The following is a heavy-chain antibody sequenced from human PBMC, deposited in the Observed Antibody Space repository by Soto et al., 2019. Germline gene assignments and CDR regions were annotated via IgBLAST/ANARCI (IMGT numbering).Heavy chain of an antibody. CDR2: ISASGRST. CDR3: AKDPPSEKPQSDYGMDV. CDR1: GLTFSTSA. J-gene: IGHJ6*02. V-gene: IGHV3-23*01. Sequence: GGSLRLSCAASGLTFSTSAMSWVRQAPGKGLEWVSLISASGRSTDYADSVKGRFTISRDNSKSTVYLQMNSLRADDTAVYYCAKDPPSEKPQSDYGMDVWGQGTTVTVSS.